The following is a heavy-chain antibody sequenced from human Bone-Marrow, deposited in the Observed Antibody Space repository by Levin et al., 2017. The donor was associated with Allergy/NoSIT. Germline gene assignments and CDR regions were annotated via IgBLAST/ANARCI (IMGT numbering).Heavy chain of an antibody. CDR2: IKSKTDGGTT. J-gene: IGHJ4*02. CDR1: GFTFSNAWMNWPLSNAW. CDR3: TAGGGYSDESSSY. Sequence: PGGSLRLSCAASGFTFSNAWMNWPLSNAWMNWVRQAPGKGLEWVGRIKSKTDGGTTDYAAPGKGRFTISRDDSKNTLYLQMNSLKTEDTAVYYCTAGGGYSDESSSYWGQGTLVTVSS. V-gene: IGHV3-15*07. D-gene: IGHD5-18*01.